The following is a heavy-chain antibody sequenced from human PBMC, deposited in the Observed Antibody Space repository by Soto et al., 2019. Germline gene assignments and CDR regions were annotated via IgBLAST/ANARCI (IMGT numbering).Heavy chain of an antibody. Sequence: GESLKISCKGSGYSFTSYWIGWVRQMPEKGLEWMGIISPGDSDTRYSPSFQGQVTISADKYISTAYLQWSSLKASDTAMYYCARQRGFYYYGMDVWGQGTTVTVSS. J-gene: IGHJ6*02. V-gene: IGHV5-51*01. CDR2: ISPGDSDT. CDR3: ARQRGFYYYGMDV. D-gene: IGHD3-22*01. CDR1: GYSFTSYW.